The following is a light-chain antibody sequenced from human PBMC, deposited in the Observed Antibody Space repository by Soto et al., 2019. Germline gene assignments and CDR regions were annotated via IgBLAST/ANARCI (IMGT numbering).Light chain of an antibody. CDR3: SSDRSGSDYG. CDR1: SSDVVGYNY. CDR2: DVT. J-gene: IGLJ1*01. Sequence: QSVMTHPASVSGAPAQSITVSCTGTSSDVVGYNYVSWYQQYPAKVPRLMIDDVTHRPSGVSNRFSGSKSGNTASLTISGLQGVDEADYNCSSDRSGSDYGFVAGTHVTGL. V-gene: IGLV2-14*01.